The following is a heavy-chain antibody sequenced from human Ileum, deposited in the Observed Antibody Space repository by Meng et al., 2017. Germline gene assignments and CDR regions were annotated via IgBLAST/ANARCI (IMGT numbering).Heavy chain of an antibody. CDR3: AREPPAAAGTGADY. D-gene: IGHD6-13*01. CDR1: GGSISSGGYY. Sequence: QVQLQESGPGLGKPSQTLSLNGTVSGGSISSGGYYWSWIRQHPGKGLEWIGYIYYSGTTYYNPSLKSRVTISVDTSKNQFSLKLSSVTAADTAVYYCAREPPAAAGTGADYWGQGTLVTVSS. J-gene: IGHJ4*02. V-gene: IGHV4-31*03. CDR2: IYYSGTT.